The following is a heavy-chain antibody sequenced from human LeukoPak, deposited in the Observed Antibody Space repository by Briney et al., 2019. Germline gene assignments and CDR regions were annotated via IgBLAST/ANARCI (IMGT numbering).Heavy chain of an antibody. CDR3: ARAGYDSSGYYFFDY. CDR1: GGSISSGDYY. V-gene: IGHV4-30-4*01. D-gene: IGHD3-22*01. CDR2: IYYSGST. J-gene: IGHJ4*02. Sequence: SETLSLTCTVSGGSISSGDYYWSWIRQPPGKGLEWIGYIYYSGSTYYNPSLKSRVTISVDTSKNQFSLKLSSVTAADTAVHYCARAGYDSSGYYFFDYWGQGTLVTVSS.